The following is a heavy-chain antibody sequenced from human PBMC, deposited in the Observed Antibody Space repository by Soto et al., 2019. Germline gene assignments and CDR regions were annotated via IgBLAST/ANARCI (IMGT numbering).Heavy chain of an antibody. CDR3: ARGGRITIFGVVIIRGGYYGMAL. CDR1: GYTFTSYG. D-gene: IGHD3-3*01. Sequence: ASVKVSCKASGYTFTSYGISWVRQAPGQGLEWMGWISAYNGNTNYAQKLQGRVTMTTDTSTSTAYMELRSLRSDDTAVYYCARGGRITIFGVVIIRGGYYGMALWGQGTIVPASS. J-gene: IGHJ6*02. CDR2: ISAYNGNT. V-gene: IGHV1-18*01.